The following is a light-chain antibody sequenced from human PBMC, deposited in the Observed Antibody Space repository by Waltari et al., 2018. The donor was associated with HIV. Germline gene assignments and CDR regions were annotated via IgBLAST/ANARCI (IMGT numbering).Light chain of an antibody. V-gene: IGLV3-21*02. J-gene: IGLJ3*02. CDR2: DDN. CDR1: NIGSQS. CDR3: QVWDTTTDQWV. Sequence: SYVLTQPPSVSVDPGETARITCGGTNIGSQSVQGYQQKPGQAPVLVLYDDNDRPSGIPERFSGSSSGNTATLTISRVEAGDEADYYCQVWDTTTDQWVFGGGTELAVL.